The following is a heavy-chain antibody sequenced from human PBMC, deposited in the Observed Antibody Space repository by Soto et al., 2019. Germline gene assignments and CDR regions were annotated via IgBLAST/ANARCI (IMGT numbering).Heavy chain of an antibody. CDR1: GYTFTGYY. CDR3: ARTRARSDYDDLPVGNDAFDI. CDR2: INPNTGGT. Sequence: QVQLVQSGAEVKKPGASLKVSCKASGYTFTGYYTHWVRQTPGQGLEWMGWINPNTGGTNSAQNFQGWVTMTRDTSISTAYMELSRLTSDDTAVYYCARTRARSDYDDLPVGNDAFDIWGQGTMVTVSS. J-gene: IGHJ3*02. D-gene: IGHD4-17*01. V-gene: IGHV1-2*04.